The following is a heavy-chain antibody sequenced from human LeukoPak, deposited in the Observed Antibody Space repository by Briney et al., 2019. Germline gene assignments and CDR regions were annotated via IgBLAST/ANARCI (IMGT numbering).Heavy chain of an antibody. D-gene: IGHD2-21*01. Sequence: ASVKVSCKASGYIFTKNVVHWLRQAPGQRPEWMGWIKAGNGDTKYSQNFQDRLTITRDTSASTVYMELSSLTSEDTALYYCARDDCGDTCYPGGYWGQGTLVTVSS. CDR3: ARDDCGDTCYPGGY. V-gene: IGHV1-3*01. CDR2: IKAGNGDT. CDR1: GYIFTKNV. J-gene: IGHJ4*02.